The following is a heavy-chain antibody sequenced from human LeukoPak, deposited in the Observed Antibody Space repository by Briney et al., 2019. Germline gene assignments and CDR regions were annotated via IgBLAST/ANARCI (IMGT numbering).Heavy chain of an antibody. CDR3: ARDTSGPLYYLDY. D-gene: IGHD1-26*01. J-gene: IGHJ4*02. CDR2: INPNSGGT. V-gene: IGHV1-2*02. Sequence: VASVKVSCKASGYTFTSYGISWARQAPGQGLEWMGWINPNSGGTTYAQNFQGRVTMTRDTSIRTAYLELSRLKSDDAAVYYCARDTSGPLYYLDYWGRGTLVTVSS. CDR1: GYTFTSYG.